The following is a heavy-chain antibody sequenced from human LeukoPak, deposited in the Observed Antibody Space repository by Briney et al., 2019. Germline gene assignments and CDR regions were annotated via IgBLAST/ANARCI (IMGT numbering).Heavy chain of an antibody. CDR1: GFAFSNYA. V-gene: IGHV3-23*01. J-gene: IGHJ6*02. CDR2: ISGSGGST. Sequence: GSLRLSCAASGFAFSNYAMSWVRQAPGKGLEWVSAISGSGGSTYYADSVKGRFTISRDNSKNTLYLQTNSLRAEDTAVYYCAKYSFGYDHYGMDVWGQGTTVTVSS. D-gene: IGHD2-21*01. CDR3: AKYSFGYDHYGMDV.